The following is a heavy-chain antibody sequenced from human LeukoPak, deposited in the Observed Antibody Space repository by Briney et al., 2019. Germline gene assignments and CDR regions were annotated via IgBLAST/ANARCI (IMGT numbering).Heavy chain of an antibody. D-gene: IGHD6-6*01. Sequence: SETLSLTCTVSGGSISSSSYYWGWIRQPPGKGLEWIGSIYYSGSTYYNPSLKSRVTISVDTSKNQFSLKLSSVTAADTAMYYCASIAARYYYYYMDVWGKGTTVTVSS. J-gene: IGHJ6*03. CDR1: GGSISSSSYY. CDR3: ASIAARYYYYYMDV. CDR2: IYYSGST. V-gene: IGHV4-39*07.